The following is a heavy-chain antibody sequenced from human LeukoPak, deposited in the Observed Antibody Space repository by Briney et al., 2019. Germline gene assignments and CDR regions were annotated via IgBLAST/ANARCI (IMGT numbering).Heavy chain of an antibody. CDR1: GFTFSSYG. D-gene: IGHD6-13*01. CDR3: ARDYRYSSTFGCGMDV. Sequence: PGGSLRLSCAASGFTFSSYGMHWVRQAPGKGLEWVAFIRYDGSNKYYADSVKGRFTISRDNSKNTLYLQMNSLRAEDTAVYYCARDYRYSSTFGCGMDVWGQGTTVTVSS. V-gene: IGHV3-30*02. J-gene: IGHJ6*02. CDR2: IRYDGSNK.